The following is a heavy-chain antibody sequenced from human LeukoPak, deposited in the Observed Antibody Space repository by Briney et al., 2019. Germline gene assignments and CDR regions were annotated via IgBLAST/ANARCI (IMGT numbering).Heavy chain of an antibody. CDR1: GYTFTGYY. Sequence: ASVQVSCQASGYTFTGYYMHWVRRAPGQGLEWMGWINPNSGGTNYAQKFQGWVTMTRDTSISTAYMELSRLRSDDTAVYYCARGLHNWNDPHSGYWFDPWGQGTLVTVSS. D-gene: IGHD1-20*01. J-gene: IGHJ5*02. CDR3: ARGLHNWNDPHSGYWFDP. V-gene: IGHV1-2*04. CDR2: INPNSGGT.